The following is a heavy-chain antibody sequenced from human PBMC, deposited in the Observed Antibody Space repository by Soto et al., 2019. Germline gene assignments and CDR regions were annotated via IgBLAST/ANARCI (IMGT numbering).Heavy chain of an antibody. CDR1: GFTFSSYG. Sequence: GGSLRLSCAASGFTFSSYGMHWVRQAPGKGLEWVAVIWYDGSNKYYADSVKGRFTISRDNSKNTLYLQMNSLRAEDTAVYYCARGPPDYDILTGYYEPPFDYWGQGTLVTVSS. J-gene: IGHJ4*02. D-gene: IGHD3-9*01. V-gene: IGHV3-33*01. CDR2: IWYDGSNK. CDR3: ARGPPDYDILTGYYEPPFDY.